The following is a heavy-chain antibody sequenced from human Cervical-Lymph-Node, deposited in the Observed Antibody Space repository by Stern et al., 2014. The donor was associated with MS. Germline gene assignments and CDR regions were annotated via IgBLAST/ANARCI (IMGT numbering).Heavy chain of an antibody. CDR2: IVVGRGNT. J-gene: IGHJ3*02. CDR3: AAEPMYYSDSVGAFDI. CDR1: GFTFTSSA. D-gene: IGHD3-22*01. V-gene: IGHV1-58*01. Sequence: QLVESGPEVKQPGTSVKVSCKASGFTFTSSAVQWVRQAPGQRLEWIGWIVVGRGNTNYAQQFQEIVTLTRDMSTSTAYMELSSLRSEDTAVYYCAAEPMYYSDSVGAFDIWGQGTMVTVSS.